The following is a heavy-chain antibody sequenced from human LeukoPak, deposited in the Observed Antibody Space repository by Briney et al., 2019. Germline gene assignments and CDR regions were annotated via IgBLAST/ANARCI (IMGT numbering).Heavy chain of an antibody. D-gene: IGHD6-19*01. CDR1: GFTFSSYW. V-gene: IGHV3-7*01. Sequence: GGSLRLSCPASGFTFSSYWMSWVRQPPGKGLEWVANIKQDGSEKYYVDSVKGRFTISRDNANNSLYLQMISLRAEDTAVYYCARFALKTKYSSGWQFDYWGQGTLVTVSS. CDR2: IKQDGSEK. CDR3: ARFALKTKYSSGWQFDY. J-gene: IGHJ4*02.